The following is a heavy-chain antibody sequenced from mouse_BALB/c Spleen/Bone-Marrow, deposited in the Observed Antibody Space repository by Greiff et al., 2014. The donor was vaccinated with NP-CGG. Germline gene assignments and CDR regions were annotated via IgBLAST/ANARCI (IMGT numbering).Heavy chain of an antibody. CDR3: ARDTMDY. CDR2: IYPGNVNT. CDR1: GYTFTSYY. J-gene: IGHJ4*01. V-gene: IGHV1S56*01. Sequence: VKLVESGPELVKPGASVRISCKASGYTFTSYYIHWVKQRPGQGLEWIGWIYPGNVNTRYNEKFKGKATLTADKSSSTAYMRLSSLTSEDSAVYFCARDTMDYWGQGTSVTVSS.